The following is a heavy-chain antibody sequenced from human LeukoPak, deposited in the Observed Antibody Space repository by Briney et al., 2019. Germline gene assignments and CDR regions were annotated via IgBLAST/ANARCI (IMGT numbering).Heavy chain of an antibody. J-gene: IGHJ4*02. CDR2: IYHSGST. CDR3: ASRYYCSSTSCYD. D-gene: IGHD2-2*01. Sequence: PSETLSLTCAVSGGSISSSNWWSWVRQPPGKGLEWIGEIYHSGSTNYNPSLKSRVTISVDKSKNQFSLKLSSVTAADTAVYYCASRYYCSSTSCYDWGQGTLVTVSS. CDR1: GGSISSSNW. V-gene: IGHV4-4*02.